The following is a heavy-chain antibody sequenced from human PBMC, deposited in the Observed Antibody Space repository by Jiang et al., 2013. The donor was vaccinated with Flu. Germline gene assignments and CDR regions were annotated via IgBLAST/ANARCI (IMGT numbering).Heavy chain of an antibody. CDR2: IIPIFGTA. J-gene: IGHJ6*02. CDR1: GYTFTGYY. D-gene: IGHD4-23*01. Sequence: ESGAEVKKPGASVKVSCKASGYTFTGYYMHWVRQAPGQGLEWMGGIIPIFGTANYAQKFQGRVTITADESTSTAYMELSSLRSEDTAVYYCAREGGLGGNSLGVYYYGMDVWGQGTTVTVSS. V-gene: IGHV1-69*13. CDR3: AREGGLGGNSLGVYYYGMDV.